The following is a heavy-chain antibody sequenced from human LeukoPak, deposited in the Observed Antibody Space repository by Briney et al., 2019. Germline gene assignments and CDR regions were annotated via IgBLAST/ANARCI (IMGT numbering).Heavy chain of an antibody. V-gene: IGHV4-59*12. CDR2: IYYDGSS. Sequence: SETLSLTCSVSGDSFSNYYWSWIRQPPGKGLEWIGYIYYDGSSNSNPSLKSRVTISIDTSRDQFSLKLSSVTAADTAVYYCARETYGSYFLDYWGQGTLVTVSS. CDR3: ARETYGSYFLDY. D-gene: IGHD1-26*01. CDR1: GDSFSNYY. J-gene: IGHJ4*02.